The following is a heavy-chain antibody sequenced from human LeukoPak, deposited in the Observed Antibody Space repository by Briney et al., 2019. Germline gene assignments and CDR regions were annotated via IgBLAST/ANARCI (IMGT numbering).Heavy chain of an antibody. D-gene: IGHD2-2*01. V-gene: IGHV3-11*01. CDR3: ARPYCSSTSCYA. Sequence: GGSLRLSCAASGFSLSDYYMSWIRQAPGKGLEWVSYISSSGSTIYYADSVEGRFTISRDNAKNSLYLQMNSLRAEDTAVYYCARPYCSSTSCYAWGQGTLVTVSS. CDR2: ISSSGSTI. J-gene: IGHJ4*02. CDR1: GFSLSDYY.